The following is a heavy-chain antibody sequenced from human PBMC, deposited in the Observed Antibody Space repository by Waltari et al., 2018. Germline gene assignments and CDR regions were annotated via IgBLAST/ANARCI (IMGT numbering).Heavy chain of an antibody. CDR2: IYHSGST. CDR3: ARAHSGSYSYVNWFDP. CDR1: GYSISSGYY. V-gene: IGHV4-38-2*01. J-gene: IGHJ5*02. D-gene: IGHD1-26*01. Sequence: QVQLQESGPGLVKPSDTLSLTCAVSGYSISSGYYWGWIRQPPEKGLEWIGSIYHSGSTDYNPSPKSRVTISIDTSKNQFSLRLSSVTAADTAVYYCARAHSGSYSYVNWFDPWGQGTLVTVSS.